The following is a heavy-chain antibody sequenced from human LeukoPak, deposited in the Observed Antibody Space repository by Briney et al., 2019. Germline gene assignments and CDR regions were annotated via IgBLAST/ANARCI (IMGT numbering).Heavy chain of an antibody. J-gene: IGHJ4*02. D-gene: IGHD6-13*01. CDR1: GFNFRAYW. V-gene: IGHV3-30*19. CDR2: ISYDGSNK. CDR3: ARSLEAAGTFDY. Sequence: GGSLRLSCTTSGFNFRAYWMAWVRQAPGKGLEWVAVISYDGSNKYYADSVKGRFTISRDNSKNTLYLQMNSLRAEDTAVYYCARSLEAAGTFDYWGQGTLVTVSS.